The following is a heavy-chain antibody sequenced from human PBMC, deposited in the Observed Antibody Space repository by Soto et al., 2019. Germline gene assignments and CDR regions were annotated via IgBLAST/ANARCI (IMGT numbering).Heavy chain of an antibody. V-gene: IGHV4-4*02. CDR1: DASISSRSW. CDR3: AGARTDGEGFGYYYGMDV. D-gene: IGHD2-15*01. CDR2: MSHTGIT. Sequence: SETLSLTCVVSDASISSRSWWSWVRQPAGKGLEWIVEMSHTGITRYNPSLKSRVTISGDTSRNQFSLKLTSVTAADTAVYYCAGARTDGEGFGYYYGMDVWGRGTTVTVSS. J-gene: IGHJ6*02.